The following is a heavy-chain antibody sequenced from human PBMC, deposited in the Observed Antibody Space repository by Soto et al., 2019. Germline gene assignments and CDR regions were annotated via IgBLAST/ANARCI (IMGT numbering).Heavy chain of an antibody. CDR3: ARGSIAAAGTGVY. J-gene: IGHJ4*01. Sequence: GASVKVSCKASGYTFTSYDINWVRQATGQGLEWMGWMNPNSGNTGYAQKFQGRVTMTRNTSISTAYMELSSLRTEDTAVYYCARGSIAAAGTGVYWGHGXLVTVYS. CDR2: MNPNSGNT. CDR1: GYTFTSYD. V-gene: IGHV1-8*01. D-gene: IGHD6-13*01.